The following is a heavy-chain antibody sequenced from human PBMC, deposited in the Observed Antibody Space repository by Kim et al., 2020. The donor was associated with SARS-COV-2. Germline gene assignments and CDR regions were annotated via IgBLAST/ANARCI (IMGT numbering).Heavy chain of an antibody. V-gene: IGHV1-46*01. D-gene: IGHD3-10*01. CDR1: GYTFTSYY. Sequence: ASVKVSCKASGYTFTSYYMHWVRQAPGQGLEWMGIINPSGGSTSYAQKFQGRVTMTRDTSTSTVYMELSSLRSEDTAVYYCARPGPSPRGVIIYTGGYNWFDPWGQGNLVTVSS. CDR2: INPSGGST. J-gene: IGHJ5*02. CDR3: ARPGPSPRGVIIYTGGYNWFDP.